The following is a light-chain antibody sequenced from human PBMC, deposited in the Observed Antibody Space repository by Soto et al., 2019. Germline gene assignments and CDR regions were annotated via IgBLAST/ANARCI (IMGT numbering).Light chain of an antibody. CDR1: QSISNY. CDR3: QKYNSAPWT. V-gene: IGKV1-27*01. Sequence: DIQMTQSPSSLSASVGDRVTITCRASQSISNYLAWYQQKPGKVPKLLIYAASTLQSGVPSRFSGSGSGTDFTLTISSLQPEDVATYYCQKYNSAPWTFAQGTKVEIK. CDR2: AAS. J-gene: IGKJ1*01.